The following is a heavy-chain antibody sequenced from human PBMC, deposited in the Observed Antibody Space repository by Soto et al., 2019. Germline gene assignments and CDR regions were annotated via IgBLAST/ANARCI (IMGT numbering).Heavy chain of an antibody. D-gene: IGHD5-18*01. CDR1: GYTFTSYG. Sequence: ASVKVSCKASGYTFTSYGIRWVRQAPGQGLEWMGWISAYNGNTNYAQKLQGSVTMTTDTSTSTAYRALRSLRSDATGMYYCARDLSWLKLWRDYFDYWGQGTLVTVSS. V-gene: IGHV1-18*01. CDR3: ARDLSWLKLWRDYFDY. J-gene: IGHJ4*02. CDR2: ISAYNGNT.